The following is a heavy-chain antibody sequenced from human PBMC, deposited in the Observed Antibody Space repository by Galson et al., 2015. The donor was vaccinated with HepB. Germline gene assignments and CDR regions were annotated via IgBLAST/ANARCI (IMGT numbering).Heavy chain of an antibody. CDR2: INKDGSGE. D-gene: IGHD2-2*01. CDR3: ARDPYSSSGGFGAFDI. CDR1: GFTFSTYS. J-gene: IGHJ3*02. V-gene: IGHV3-7*03. Sequence: SLRLSCAASGFTFSTYSMTWVRQAPGKGLEWVANINKDGSGENYVDSAKGRLTISRDNSKNSLFLQMRSLRAEDAAVYYCARDPYSSSGGFGAFDIWGQGTTVIVSS.